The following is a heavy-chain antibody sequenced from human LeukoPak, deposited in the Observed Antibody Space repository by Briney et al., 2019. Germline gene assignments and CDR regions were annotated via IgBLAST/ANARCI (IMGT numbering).Heavy chain of an antibody. V-gene: IGHV3-21*01. D-gene: IGHD3-10*01. CDR3: ARRRPLYGSGSFYDPDAFDI. CDR2: ISSSSSYI. CDR1: GFTFSSYS. Sequence: GGSLRLSCAASGFTFSSYSMNWVRQAPGKGLEWVSSISSSSSYIYYADSVKGRFTISRDNAKNSLYLQMNSRRAEDTAVYYCARRRPLYGSGSFYDPDAFDIWGQGTMVTASS. J-gene: IGHJ3*02.